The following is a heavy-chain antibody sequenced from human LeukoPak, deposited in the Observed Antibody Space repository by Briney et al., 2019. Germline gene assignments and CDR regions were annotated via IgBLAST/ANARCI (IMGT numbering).Heavy chain of an antibody. CDR2: INQGGSDK. CDR3: ARDPAYGALDY. Sequence: GGSLRLSCAASGFTFSGHWMSWVRQAPGKGLEWVANINQGGSDKYYVDSVKGRFTVSRDNAKTSLYLQMNSLRAEDTAVYYCARDPAYGALDYWGQGTLVTVSS. J-gene: IGHJ4*02. D-gene: IGHD4-17*01. CDR1: GFTFSGHW. V-gene: IGHV3-7*01.